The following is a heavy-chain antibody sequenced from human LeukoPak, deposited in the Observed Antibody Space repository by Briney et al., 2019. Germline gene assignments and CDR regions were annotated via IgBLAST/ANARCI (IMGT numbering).Heavy chain of an antibody. D-gene: IGHD3-22*01. CDR2: IFYSGST. CDR1: GGSISSSY. V-gene: IGHV4-59*12. J-gene: IGHJ4*02. Sequence: TSETLSLTCTVSGGSISSSYWTWIRQPPGKGLEWIGYIFYSGSTNYNPSLKSRVTISVDTSKNQFSLKLSSVTAADTAVYYCARGAYYYDSSAQLDYWGQGTLVTVSS. CDR3: ARGAYYYDSSAQLDY.